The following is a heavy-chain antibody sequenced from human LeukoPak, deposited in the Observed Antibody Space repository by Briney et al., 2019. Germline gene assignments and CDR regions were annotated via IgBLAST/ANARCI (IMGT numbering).Heavy chain of an antibody. CDR1: GFTFSSYS. CDR3: ARGIVGAYYFDY. J-gene: IGHJ4*02. D-gene: IGHD1-26*01. Sequence: GGSLRLSCAASGFTFSSYSMNSVRQAPGKGLEWVSSISSSSSYIYYADSVKGRFTFPRDNAKNSLYLQMNSLRAEDTAVYYCARGIVGAYYFDYWGQGTLVSVSS. CDR2: ISSSSSYI. V-gene: IGHV3-21*01.